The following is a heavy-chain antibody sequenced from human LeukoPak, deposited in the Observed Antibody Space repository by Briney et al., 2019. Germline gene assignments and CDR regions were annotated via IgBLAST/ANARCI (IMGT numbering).Heavy chain of an antibody. CDR2: IWYDGSNK. V-gene: IGHV3-33*01. J-gene: IGHJ6*02. D-gene: IGHD5-18*01. Sequence: PGGSLRLSCAASGFTFSSYGMHWVRQAPGKGLEWVAVIWYDGSNKYYADSVKGRFTISRDNSKNTLYLQMNSLRAEDTAVYYCARDCGYSYGYYYYYYGMDVWGQGTTVTVSS. CDR1: GFTFSSYG. CDR3: ARDCGYSYGYYYYYYGMDV.